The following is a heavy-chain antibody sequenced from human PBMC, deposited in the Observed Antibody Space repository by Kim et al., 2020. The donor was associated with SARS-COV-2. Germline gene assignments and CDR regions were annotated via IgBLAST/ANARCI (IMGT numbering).Heavy chain of an antibody. Sequence: GGSLRLSCAASGFTFSSYWMSWVRRAPGKGLEWVANIKQDGSEKYYVDSVKGRFTISRDNAKNSLYLQMNSLRAEDTAVYYCARDHRSSDYYGSGPELYFDYWGQGTLVTVSS. CDR2: IKQDGSEK. CDR3: ARDHRSSDYYGSGPELYFDY. D-gene: IGHD3-10*01. J-gene: IGHJ4*02. CDR1: GFTFSSYW. V-gene: IGHV3-7*01.